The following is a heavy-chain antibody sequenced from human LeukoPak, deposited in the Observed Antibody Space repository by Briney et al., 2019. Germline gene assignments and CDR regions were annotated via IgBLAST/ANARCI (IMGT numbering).Heavy chain of an antibody. Sequence: GASVKVSCKASGYTFTSYAMNWVRQAPGQGLEWMGWINPNSGGTNYAQKFQGRVTMTRDTSISTAYMELSRLRYDDTAVYYCARGSPTTVIPYYYYFMDVWGKGTTVTVSS. CDR2: INPNSGGT. D-gene: IGHD4-17*01. CDR3: ARGSPTTVIPYYYYFMDV. CDR1: GYTFTSYA. V-gene: IGHV1-2*02. J-gene: IGHJ6*03.